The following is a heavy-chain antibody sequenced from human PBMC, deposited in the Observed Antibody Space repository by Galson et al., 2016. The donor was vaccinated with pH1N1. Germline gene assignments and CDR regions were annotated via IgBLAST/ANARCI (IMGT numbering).Heavy chain of an antibody. V-gene: IGHV2-70*11. Sequence: PALVKPTQTLTLTCTFSGFSLSTSGMSVSWIRQPPGKALEWLARIDWDDDKYYRTSLKTRLTISKDTSKNQVALTMTNMDPVDTASSYCARGPGAVPGTNNENYIDVWGKGTTVTVSS. CDR2: IDWDDDK. CDR1: GFSLSTSGMS. CDR3: ARGPGAVPGTNNENYIDV. J-gene: IGHJ6*03. D-gene: IGHD6-19*01.